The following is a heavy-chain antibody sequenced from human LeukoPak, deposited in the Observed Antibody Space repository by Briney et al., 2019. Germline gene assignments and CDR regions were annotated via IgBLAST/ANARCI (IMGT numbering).Heavy chain of an antibody. CDR1: GFTFSSYA. D-gene: IGHD6-13*01. CDR3: AKKPARTGYWKSWYRYYHYGMDL. Sequence: PGGSLRLSCAASGFTFSSYAMSWVRQAPGKGLEWVSAISGSGGSTYYADSVKGRFTISRDNSKNTLYLQMNSLRAEDTAVYYCAKKPARTGYWKSWYRYYHYGMDLWGQGTTVTVSS. J-gene: IGHJ6*02. CDR2: ISGSGGST. V-gene: IGHV3-23*01.